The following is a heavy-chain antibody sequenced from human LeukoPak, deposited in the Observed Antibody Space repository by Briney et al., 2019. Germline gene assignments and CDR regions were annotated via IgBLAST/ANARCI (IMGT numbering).Heavy chain of an antibody. Sequence: GGSLRLSCAASGFTFSSYAMHWVRQAPGKGLEWVAVISYDGSNKYYADSVKGRFTISRDNSKNTLYLQMNSLRAEDTAVYYCARPMIVVVITSSPFDYWGQGTLVTVSP. CDR1: GFTFSSYA. CDR2: ISYDGSNK. J-gene: IGHJ4*02. V-gene: IGHV3-30-3*01. CDR3: ARPMIVVVITSSPFDY. D-gene: IGHD3-22*01.